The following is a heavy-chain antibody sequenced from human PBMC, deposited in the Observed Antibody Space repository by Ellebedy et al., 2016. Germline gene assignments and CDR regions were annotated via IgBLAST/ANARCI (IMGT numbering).Heavy chain of an antibody. CDR2: INPSGGSR. J-gene: IGHJ6*03. CDR3: ARDGFWSGYANYYYMDV. Sequence: ASVKVSXXASGYTFTSYSIHWVRQAPQQGLEWMGIINPSGGSRSYAPKFQGRVAMTRDTSTSTVYVELTSLRSEDTAVYYCARDGFWSGYANYYYMDVWGKGTTVIVSS. CDR1: GYTFTSYS. D-gene: IGHD3-3*01. V-gene: IGHV1-46*01.